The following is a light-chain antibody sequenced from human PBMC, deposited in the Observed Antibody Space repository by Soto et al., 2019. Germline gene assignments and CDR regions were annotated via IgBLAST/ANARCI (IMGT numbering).Light chain of an antibody. CDR1: SSDVGSYNL. V-gene: IGLV2-23*02. CDR3: CSYAGSRAYV. CDR2: EVS. J-gene: IGLJ1*01. Sequence: QSALTQPASVSGSPGQSITISCTGTSSDVGSYNLVSWYQQHPGKAPKLMIYEVSKRPSGVSNRFSGSKSGNTASLTISGLQAEDEADYYCCSYAGSRAYVFGTGTK.